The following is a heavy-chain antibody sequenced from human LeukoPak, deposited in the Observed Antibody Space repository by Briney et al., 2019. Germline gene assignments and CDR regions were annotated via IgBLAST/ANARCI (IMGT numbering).Heavy chain of an antibody. CDR3: ARQDSTGTFDI. V-gene: IGHV4-38-2*02. J-gene: IGHJ3*02. CDR2: IYYSGST. D-gene: IGHD2/OR15-2a*01. Sequence: SETLSLTCTVSGYSISSGYYWGWIRQPPGKGLEWIGSIYYSGSTYYNPSLKSRVTISVGTSKNQFSLKLSSVTAADTAVYYCARQDSTGTFDIWGQGTMVTVSS. CDR1: GYSISSGYY.